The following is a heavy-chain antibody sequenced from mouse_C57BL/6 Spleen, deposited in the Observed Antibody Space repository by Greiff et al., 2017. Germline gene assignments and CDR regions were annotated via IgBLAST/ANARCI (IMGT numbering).Heavy chain of an antibody. CDR2: IDPETGGT. V-gene: IGHV1-15*01. J-gene: IGHJ2*01. CDR1: GYTFTDYE. D-gene: IGHD1-1*01. CDR3: TREEQNYPYFDY. Sequence: QVQLQQSGAELVRPGASVTLSCKASGYTFTDYEMHWVKQTPVHGLEWIGAIDPETGGTAYNQKFKGKAILTADKSSSTAYMELRSLTSEASAVYYCTREEQNYPYFDYWGQGTTLTVSS.